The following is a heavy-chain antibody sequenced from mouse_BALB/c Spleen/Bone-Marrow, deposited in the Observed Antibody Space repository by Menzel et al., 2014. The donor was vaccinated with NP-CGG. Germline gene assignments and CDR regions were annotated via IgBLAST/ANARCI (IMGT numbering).Heavy chain of an antibody. CDR2: ISSGSSTI. D-gene: IGHD4-1*01. V-gene: IGHV5-17*02. J-gene: IGHJ2*01. CDR3: TRGVNWEGFDY. CDR1: GFTFSSFG. Sequence: EVKVEESGGGLVQPGGSRKLSCAASGFTFSSFGMHWVRQAPERGLEWVAYISSGSSTIFYADTVKGRFTISRDNPKNTLFLQMTSLRSEDTAMYYCTRGVNWEGFDYWGQGTTLTVSS.